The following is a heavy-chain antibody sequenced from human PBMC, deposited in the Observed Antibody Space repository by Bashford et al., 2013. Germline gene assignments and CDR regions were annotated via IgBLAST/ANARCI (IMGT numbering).Heavy chain of an antibody. CDR3: AKDRHSDTSGYENWFDP. Sequence: VRQAPGKGLEWVSAISGSSGSTYYADSVRGRFTISRDNSKNTLYLQMNSLRAEDTAVYYCAKDRHSDTSGYENWFDPWGQGTLVTVSS. D-gene: IGHD3-22*01. J-gene: IGHJ5*02. V-gene: IGHV3-23*01. CDR2: ISGSSGST.